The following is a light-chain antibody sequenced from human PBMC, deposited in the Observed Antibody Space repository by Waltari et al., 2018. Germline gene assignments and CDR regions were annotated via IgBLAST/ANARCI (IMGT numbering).Light chain of an antibody. V-gene: IGKV4-1*01. Sequence: DIVMTQSPDSMAVSLGERATINCKSSQSVLYSCNNKNYLAWYQQKPGQPPKLLIYWASTRESGVPDRFSGSGSGTDFTLTISSLQAEDVAVYYCQQYYSTPFTFGPGTKVDIK. J-gene: IGKJ3*01. CDR2: WAS. CDR1: QSVLYSCNNKNY. CDR3: QQYYSTPFT.